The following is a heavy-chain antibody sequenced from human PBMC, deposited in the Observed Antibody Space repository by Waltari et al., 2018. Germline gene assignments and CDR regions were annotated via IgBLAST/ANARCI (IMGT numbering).Heavy chain of an antibody. J-gene: IGHJ4*02. V-gene: IGHV3-9*01. Sequence: EVQLVESGGGLVQPGRSLRLSCAASGFTFDDYAMHWVRQAPGKGLEWVSGISWNSGSLGYADSVKGRFTISRDNAKNSLYLQMNSLRAEDTALYYCAKDTSAAGTGDYWGQGTLVTVSS. CDR3: AKDTSAAGTGDY. D-gene: IGHD6-13*01. CDR1: GFTFDDYA. CDR2: ISWNSGSL.